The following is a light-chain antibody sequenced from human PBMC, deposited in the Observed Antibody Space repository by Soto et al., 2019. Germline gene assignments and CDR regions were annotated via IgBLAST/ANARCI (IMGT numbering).Light chain of an antibody. CDR2: LEGSGSY. CDR1: SGHSSYI. V-gene: IGLV4-60*03. Sequence: QPVLTQSSSASASLGSSVKLTCTLSSGHSSYIIAWHQQQPGKAPRYLMKLEGSGSYNKGSEVPDRFSGSSSGADRYLTISNLQSEDEADYYCETWDSNTKLFGDGTKLTVL. CDR3: ETWDSNTKL. J-gene: IGLJ3*02.